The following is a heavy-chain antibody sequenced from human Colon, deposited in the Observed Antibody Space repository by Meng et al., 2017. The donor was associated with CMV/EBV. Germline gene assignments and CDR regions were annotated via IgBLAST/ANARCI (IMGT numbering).Heavy chain of an antibody. V-gene: IGHV3-7*01. CDR3: ARDQLALYYYYGMDV. D-gene: IGHD6-13*01. CDR1: GFTFSSYW. Sequence: GESLKISWAASGFTFSSYWMSWVRQAPGKGLEWVANIKQDGSEKYYVDSVKGRFTISRDNAKNSLYLQMNSLRAEDTAVYYCARDQLALYYYYGMDVWGQGTTVTVSS. CDR2: IKQDGSEK. J-gene: IGHJ6*02.